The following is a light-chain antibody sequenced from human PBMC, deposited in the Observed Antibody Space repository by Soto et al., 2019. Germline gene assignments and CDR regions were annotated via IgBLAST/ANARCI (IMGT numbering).Light chain of an antibody. Sequence: ENVLTQSPGTLSLSPGERATLSCRASQTVSSYLTWYQQRPGQAPRLLIYGASKRATGIPDRFSGSGSGTDFTHTISRVEPEDFALYYCQQYGTSPITFGQGTRLEIK. CDR3: QQYGTSPIT. V-gene: IGKV3-20*01. CDR2: GAS. CDR1: QTVSSY. J-gene: IGKJ5*01.